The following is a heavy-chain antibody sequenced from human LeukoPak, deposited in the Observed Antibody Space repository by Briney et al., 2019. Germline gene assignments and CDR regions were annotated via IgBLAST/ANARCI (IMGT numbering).Heavy chain of an antibody. CDR2: ISWNSGSI. J-gene: IGHJ4*02. CDR3: AKSPYSSGWYYFDY. CDR1: GFTFDDYA. V-gene: IGHV3-9*01. Sequence: PGRSLRLSCAASGFTFDDYAMHWVRQAPGKGLGWVSGISWNSGSIGYADSVKGRFTISRDNAKNSLYLQMNSLRAEDTALYYCAKSPYSSGWYYFDYWGQGTLVTVSS. D-gene: IGHD6-19*01.